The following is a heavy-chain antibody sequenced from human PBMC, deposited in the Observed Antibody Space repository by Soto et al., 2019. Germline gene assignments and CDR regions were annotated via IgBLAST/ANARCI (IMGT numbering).Heavy chain of an antibody. CDR1: GYTFTSYD. V-gene: IGHV1-8*01. D-gene: IGHD3-3*01. Sequence: ASVKVSCKASGYTFTSYDINWVRQATGQGLEWMGWMNPNSGNTGYAQKFQGRVTMTRNTSISTAYMELSSLRSEDTAVYYCANAPNYDFWSGDYYYYMDVWGKGTTVTVSS. J-gene: IGHJ6*03. CDR3: ANAPNYDFWSGDYYYYMDV. CDR2: MNPNSGNT.